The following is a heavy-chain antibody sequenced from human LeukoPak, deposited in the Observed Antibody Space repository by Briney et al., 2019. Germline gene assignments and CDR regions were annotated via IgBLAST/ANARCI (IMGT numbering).Heavy chain of an antibody. J-gene: IGHJ4*02. V-gene: IGHV3-30*04. CDR2: ISYDGSNK. D-gene: IGHD2-15*01. Sequence: HPGRSLRLSCAASGFTFSSYAMHWVRQAPGKGLEWVAVISYDGSNKYYADSVKGRFTISRDNSKNTLYLQMNSLRAEDTAVYYCVRDLGYCSGGSCYREQWLIDYWGQGTPVTVSS. CDR3: VRDLGYCSGGSCYREQWLIDY. CDR1: GFTFSSYA.